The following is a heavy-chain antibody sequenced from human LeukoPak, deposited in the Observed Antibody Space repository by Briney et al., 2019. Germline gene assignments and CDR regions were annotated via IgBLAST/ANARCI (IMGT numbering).Heavy chain of an antibody. Sequence: PGRSQRLSCAASGFTFDDYAMHWVRQAPGKGLEWVSGISWNSGSIGYADSVKGRFTISRDNAKNSLYLQMNSLRAEDTALYYCAKGVRITMVRGAFDIWGQGTMVTVSS. CDR2: ISWNSGSI. V-gene: IGHV3-9*01. D-gene: IGHD3-10*01. J-gene: IGHJ3*02. CDR3: AKGVRITMVRGAFDI. CDR1: GFTFDDYA.